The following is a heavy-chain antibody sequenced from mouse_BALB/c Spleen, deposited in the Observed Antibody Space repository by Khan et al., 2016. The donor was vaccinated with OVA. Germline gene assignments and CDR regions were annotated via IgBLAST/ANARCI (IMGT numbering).Heavy chain of an antibody. CDR3: ARRGLRWYFDY. Sequence: QVQLKESGAELAKPGASVKMSCKASGYTFINYWILWVKQRPGQGLEWIGYIYPSTGYTEYNQNFKDKATLTADKSSSTANMQLSSLTSEDSAVYYCARRGLRWYFDYWGQGTTLTVSS. J-gene: IGHJ2*01. CDR1: GYTFINYW. CDR2: IYPSTGYT. D-gene: IGHD1-1*01. V-gene: IGHV1-7*01.